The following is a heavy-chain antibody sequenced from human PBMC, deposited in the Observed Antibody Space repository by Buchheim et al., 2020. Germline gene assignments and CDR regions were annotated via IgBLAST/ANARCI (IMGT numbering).Heavy chain of an antibody. CDR2: IYYSGNT. CDR1: GGSISTSSYY. CDR3: ARLNQRESGSWYGMDV. Sequence: QLQLQESGPGLVKPSETLSLTCTVSGGSISTSSYYWGWIRQPPGKGLEWIGSIYYSGNTYYNPSLKSRVTISVDTSKNQFSLKLTSVTAADTAVYYCARLNQRESGSWYGMDVWGQVTT. J-gene: IGHJ6*02. D-gene: IGHD1-26*01. V-gene: IGHV4-39*01.